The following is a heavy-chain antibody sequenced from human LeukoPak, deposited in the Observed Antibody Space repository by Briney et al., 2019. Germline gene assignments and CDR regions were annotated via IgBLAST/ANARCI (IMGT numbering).Heavy chain of an antibody. J-gene: IGHJ4*02. D-gene: IGHD2-8*02. CDR1: GFTFSSYG. CDR2: MKGDGSHI. V-gene: IGHV3-7*01. Sequence: GGSLRLSCAASGFTFSSYGMSWVRQAPGKGLEWVASMKGDGSHIYYVDSVKGRFTISRDNARNSLYLQMNSLRAEDTAVYYCARLFGGVTTFDYWGRGALVTVSS. CDR3: ARLFGGVTTFDY.